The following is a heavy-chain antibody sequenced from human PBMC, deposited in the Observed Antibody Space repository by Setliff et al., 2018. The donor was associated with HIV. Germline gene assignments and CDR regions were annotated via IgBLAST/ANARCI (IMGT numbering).Heavy chain of an antibody. D-gene: IGHD1-1*01. J-gene: IGHJ6*03. V-gene: IGHV4-31*03. CDR1: GGSISSGGYF. CDR3: ARLEPNYYYYYMDV. CDR2: IYYSGST. Sequence: SETLSLTCTVSGGSISSGGYFWSWIRQLPGKGLEWIGYIYYSGSTFYNPSLKSRVSISVDTAKNQFSLKLTSVTAADTAVYYCARLEPNYYYYYMDVWGKGTTVTVSS.